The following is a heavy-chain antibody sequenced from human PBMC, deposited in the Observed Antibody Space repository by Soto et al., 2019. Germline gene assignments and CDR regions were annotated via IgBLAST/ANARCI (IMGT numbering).Heavy chain of an antibody. CDR3: ARSKGDTLTGYFFFEV. CDR1: GGGFSNFV. D-gene: IGHD3-9*01. V-gene: IGHV1-69*13. J-gene: IGHJ1*01. CDR2: IYPIFNSE. Sequence: SVKVSCKTSGGGFSNFVISWVRQAPGQGLEWIGGIYPIFNSEMYAQNFEGRVSISADDSTDTAYMELTGPRPDDTAVYFCARSKGDTLTGYFFFEVWGPGTLVTVSS.